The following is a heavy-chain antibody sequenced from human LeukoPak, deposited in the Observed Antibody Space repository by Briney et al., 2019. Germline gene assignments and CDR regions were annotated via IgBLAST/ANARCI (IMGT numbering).Heavy chain of an antibody. CDR1: GGSISSSNW. CDR2: IYHSGST. Sequence: SETLSLTCAVSGGSISSSNWWSWVRQPPGKGLEWIGEIYHSGSTNYNPSLKSRVTISVDKSKNQFSLKLSSVTAADTAVYYCARASSSWFTGSAFDIWGQGTMVTVSS. D-gene: IGHD6-13*01. CDR3: ARASSSWFTGSAFDI. V-gene: IGHV4-4*02. J-gene: IGHJ3*02.